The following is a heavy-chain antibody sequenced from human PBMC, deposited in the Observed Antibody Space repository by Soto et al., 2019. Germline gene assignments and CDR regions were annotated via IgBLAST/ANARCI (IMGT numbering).Heavy chain of an antibody. CDR2: IKSKTDGGTT. D-gene: IGHD2-21*02. V-gene: IGHV3-15*07. CDR1: GFTFSNAW. Sequence: PGGSLRLSCAASGFTFSNAWMNWVRQAPGKGLEWVGRIKSKTDGGTTDYAAPVKGRFTISRDDSKNTLYLQMNSLKTEDTAVYYCTTTPLVTAIRFDYWGQGTLVTVSS. CDR3: TTTPLVTAIRFDY. J-gene: IGHJ4*02.